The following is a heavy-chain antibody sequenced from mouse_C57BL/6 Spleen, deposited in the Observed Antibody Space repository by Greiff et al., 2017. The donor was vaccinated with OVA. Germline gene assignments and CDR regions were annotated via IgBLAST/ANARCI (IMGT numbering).Heavy chain of an antibody. J-gene: IGHJ1*03. D-gene: IGHD1-1*01. CDR3: TRNGSPPRYFDV. Sequence: QVQLQQSGAELVRPGASVTLSCKASGYTFTDYEMHWVKQTPVHGLEWIGAIDPETGGTAYNQKFKGKAILTADKSSSTAYMELRSLTSEDSAVYYWTRNGSPPRYFDVWGTGTTVTVSS. V-gene: IGHV1-15*01. CDR1: GYTFTDYE. CDR2: IDPETGGT.